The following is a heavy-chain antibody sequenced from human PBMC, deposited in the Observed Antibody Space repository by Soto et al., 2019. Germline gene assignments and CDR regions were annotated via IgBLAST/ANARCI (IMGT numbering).Heavy chain of an antibody. D-gene: IGHD6-19*01. CDR2: ISGNGDSA. Sequence: VQLLESGGGLVQPGGSLRLSCAASGFPFRDYAMNWVSQAPGKGLEWVSDISGNGDSARYADSVKGRFTVSRDNSRDTLYLQMNSLRVVDTAVYYCGKERRGSGWSVCNFWGQGTLVTVSS. CDR3: GKERRGSGWSVCNF. J-gene: IGHJ4*02. V-gene: IGHV3-23*01. CDR1: GFPFRDYA.